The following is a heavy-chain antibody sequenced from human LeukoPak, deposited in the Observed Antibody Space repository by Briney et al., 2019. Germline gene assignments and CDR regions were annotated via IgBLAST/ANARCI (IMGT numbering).Heavy chain of an antibody. CDR2: ISYDGSNK. D-gene: IGHD3-22*01. J-gene: IGHJ4*02. CDR3: ARDSLAIYDSSSYYFGY. Sequence: SLRLSCALSGFTFSSYAMHWVRQAPGGWLEWGAGISYDGSNKYYADSVKGRFTISRDNSKNTLYLQMNSLRAEDTAVYYCARDSLAIYDSSSYYFGYWGQGTLVTVSS. CDR1: GFTFSSYA. V-gene: IGHV3-30-3*01.